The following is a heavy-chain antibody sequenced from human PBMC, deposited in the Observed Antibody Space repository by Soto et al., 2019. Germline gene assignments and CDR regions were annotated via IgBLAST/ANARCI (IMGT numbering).Heavy chain of an antibody. CDR3: AKDYDSSGYSFFDY. CDR2: ISFDGRSK. J-gene: IGHJ4*02. Sequence: LRLSCAASGSTFSSYGMHWVRQAPGKGLEWVAVISFDGRSKHYVDSVKGRFTISRDNSKNTLWLQLNSLRVEDTALYYCAKDYDSSGYSFFDYWGQGTLVTVSS. D-gene: IGHD3-22*01. V-gene: IGHV3-30*18. CDR1: GSTFSSYG.